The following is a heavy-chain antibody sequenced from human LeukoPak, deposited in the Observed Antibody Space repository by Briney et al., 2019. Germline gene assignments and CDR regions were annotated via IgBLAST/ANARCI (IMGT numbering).Heavy chain of an antibody. CDR1: GGSISSYY. V-gene: IGHV4-4*07. CDR3: ARTYSGSYVAAFDI. D-gene: IGHD1-26*01. J-gene: IGHJ3*02. Sequence: SETLSLTCTVSGGSISSYYWSWIRQPAGKGLEWIGRIYTSGSTNYNPSLKSRVNMSVDTSKNQFSLKLGSVTAADTAVYYCARTYSGSYVAAFDIWGQGTMVTVSS. CDR2: IYTSGST.